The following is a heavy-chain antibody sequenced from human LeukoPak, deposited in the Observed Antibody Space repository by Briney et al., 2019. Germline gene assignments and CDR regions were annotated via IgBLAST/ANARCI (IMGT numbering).Heavy chain of an antibody. D-gene: IGHD3-16*01. CDR3: ARHMHYDLTFDY. CDR2: IDPSDSYT. J-gene: IGHJ4*02. V-gene: IGHV5-10-1*01. Sequence: GESLKISCKGSGYSFTSYWISWVRQMPGKGLEWMGRIDPSDSYTNYSPSFQGHVTISADKSISTAYLQWSSLKASDTAMYYCARHMHYDLTFDYWGQGTLVTVSS. CDR1: GYSFTSYW.